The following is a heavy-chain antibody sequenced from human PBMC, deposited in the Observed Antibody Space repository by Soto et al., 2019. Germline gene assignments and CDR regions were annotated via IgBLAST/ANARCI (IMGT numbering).Heavy chain of an antibody. CDR2: IKQDGSEK. Sequence: GGSLRLSCAASGFTFSSYWMSWVRQAPGKGLEWVANIKQDGSEKYYVDSVKGRFTISRDNAKNSLYLQMNSLRAEDTAVYYCASGATTSFYYFGYWRQGTRVTVSS. CDR3: ASGATTSFYYFGY. D-gene: IGHD1-26*01. V-gene: IGHV3-7*01. CDR1: GFTFSSYW. J-gene: IGHJ4*02.